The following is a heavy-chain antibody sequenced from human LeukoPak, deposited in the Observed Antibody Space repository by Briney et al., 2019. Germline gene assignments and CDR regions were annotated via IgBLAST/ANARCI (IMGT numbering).Heavy chain of an antibody. CDR2: IYSSDTT. V-gene: IGHV4-59*12. J-gene: IGHJ4*02. Sequence: SETLSLTCTVSGGSLSTYYWSWIRQPPGKGLEWIGHIYSSDTTNYNPSLKSRVTISADTSKNQFSLKLSSVTAADTAVYCCARRARYYYDSSGYWGYWGQGTLVTVSS. CDR3: ARRARYYYDSSGYWGY. D-gene: IGHD3-22*01. CDR1: GGSLSTYY.